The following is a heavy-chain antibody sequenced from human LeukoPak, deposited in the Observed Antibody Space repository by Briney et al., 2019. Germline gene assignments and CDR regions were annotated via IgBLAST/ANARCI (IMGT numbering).Heavy chain of an antibody. CDR1: GFTFSSYS. D-gene: IGHD3-3*01. Sequence: GGSLRLSSAASGFTFSSYSMNWVRQAPGKGLEWVSSISSSSSYIYYADSVKGRFTISRDNAKNSLYLQMNSLRAEDTAVYYCAREYYDFWSGYYMEGVYYFDYWGQGTLVTVSS. CDR2: ISSSSSYI. J-gene: IGHJ4*02. CDR3: AREYYDFWSGYYMEGVYYFDY. V-gene: IGHV3-21*01.